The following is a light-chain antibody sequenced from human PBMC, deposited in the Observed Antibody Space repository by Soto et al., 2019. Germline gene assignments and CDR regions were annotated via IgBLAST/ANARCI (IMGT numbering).Light chain of an antibody. CDR3: CSFAGSYSYV. V-gene: IGLV2-11*01. CDR1: GSDVGRYDY. Sequence: QSVLAQPRSVSGSPGQSVTISCTGTGSDVGRYDYVSWYQQHPGKAPKLIVYDVTERPSGVPDRFSGSKSGNTASLTISGLQAEDEADYSCCSFAGSYSYVFGNGTKVNVL. CDR2: DVT. J-gene: IGLJ1*01.